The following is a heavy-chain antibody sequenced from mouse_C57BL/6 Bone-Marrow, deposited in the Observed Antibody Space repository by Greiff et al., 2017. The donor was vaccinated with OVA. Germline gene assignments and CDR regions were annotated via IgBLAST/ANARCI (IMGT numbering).Heavy chain of an antibody. V-gene: IGHV3-6*01. CDR2: ISYDGSN. J-gene: IGHJ2*01. CDR3: ASGGKVDY. Sequence: ESGPGLVKPSQSLSLTCSVTGYSITSGYYWNWIRQFPGNKLEWMGYISYDGSNNYNPSLKNRISITRDTSKNQFFLKLNSVTTEDTATYYCASGGKVDYWGQGTTLTVSS. CDR1: GYSITSGYY. D-gene: IGHD1-1*02.